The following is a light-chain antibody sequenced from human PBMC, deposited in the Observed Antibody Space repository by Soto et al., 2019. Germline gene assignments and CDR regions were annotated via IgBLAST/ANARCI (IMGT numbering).Light chain of an antibody. CDR1: RRVLYSSNNKNY. Sequence: DIVITHSPGSLSVSLGERPTINCKSSRRVLYSSNNKNYLAWYQQKPGQPPKALIYWASTRESGVPDRFSGSGSGTDFTLTISSLQAEDVSVYYCQQYYTTPWTFGQGTKVDIK. CDR3: QQYYTTPWT. V-gene: IGKV4-1*01. CDR2: WAS. J-gene: IGKJ1*01.